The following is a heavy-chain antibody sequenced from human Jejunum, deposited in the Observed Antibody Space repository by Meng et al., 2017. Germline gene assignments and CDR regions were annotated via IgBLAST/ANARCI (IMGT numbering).Heavy chain of an antibody. CDR3: ARDLYHGIPVYYFDS. D-gene: IGHD6-19*01. V-gene: IGHV3-53*01. CDR1: GFTVSSNY. CDR2: IYSSGSP. J-gene: IGHJ4*02. Sequence: GESLKISCAASGFTVSSNYISRVRQAPGKGLEWLSVIYSSGSPYYAGSVQSRFTICRDSYKNTVLLQMNSMGDEDTALYYCARDLYHGIPVYYFDSWGQGTLVTVSS.